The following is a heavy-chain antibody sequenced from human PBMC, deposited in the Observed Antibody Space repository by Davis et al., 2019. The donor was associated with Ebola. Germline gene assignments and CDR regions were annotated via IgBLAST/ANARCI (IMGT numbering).Heavy chain of an antibody. D-gene: IGHD3-3*02. Sequence: PGGSLRLSCAASGFTFSSYEMNWVRQAPGKGLEWVSYISSSGSTIYYADSVKGRFTISRDNAKNSLYLQMNSLRAEDTAVYYCAARDPPHFWSGYYSSGDYWGQGTLVTVSS. V-gene: IGHV3-48*03. J-gene: IGHJ4*02. CDR2: ISSSGSTI. CDR3: AARDPPHFWSGYYSSGDY. CDR1: GFTFSSYE.